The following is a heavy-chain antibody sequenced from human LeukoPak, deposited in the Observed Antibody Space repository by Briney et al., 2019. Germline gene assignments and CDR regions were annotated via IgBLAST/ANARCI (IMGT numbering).Heavy chain of an antibody. Sequence: SKTLSLTCAVYGGSFSGYYWSWIRQPPGKGLEWIGEINHSGSTNYNPSLKSRVTISVDTSKNQFSLKLSSVTAADTAVYYCAREIVVVKGWFDPWGQGTLVTVSS. CDR3: AREIVVVKGWFDP. D-gene: IGHD3-22*01. CDR1: GGSFSGYY. CDR2: INHSGST. V-gene: IGHV4-34*01. J-gene: IGHJ5*02.